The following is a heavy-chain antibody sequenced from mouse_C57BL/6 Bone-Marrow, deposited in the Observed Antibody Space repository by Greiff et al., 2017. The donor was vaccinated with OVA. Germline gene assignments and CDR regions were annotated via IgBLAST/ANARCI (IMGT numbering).Heavy chain of an antibody. CDR3: ARSYDVAWFAY. V-gene: IGHV1-61*01. CDR2: IYPSDSET. D-gene: IGHD2-3*01. J-gene: IGHJ3*01. CDR1: GYTFTSYW. Sequence: VQLQQPGAELVRPGSSVKLSCKASGYTFTSYWMDWVKQRPGQGLEWIGNIYPSDSETHYNQKFKDKATLTVDKSSSTAYMQLSSLTSEDSAVYYCARSYDVAWFAYWGQGTLVTVSA.